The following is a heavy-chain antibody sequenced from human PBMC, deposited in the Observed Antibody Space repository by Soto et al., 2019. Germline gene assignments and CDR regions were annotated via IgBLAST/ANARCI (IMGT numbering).Heavy chain of an antibody. J-gene: IGHJ4*02. D-gene: IGHD2-8*01. V-gene: IGHV1-58*01. CDR2: IAVGSGYT. CDR3: AADATAWQQMVPSDY. Sequence: ASVKVSCKASGFTFTSSAFQWVRQARGQRLEWIGWIAVGSGYTNYAQRFQDRVTLTRDMSSATTYMELSRLTSEDTAIYYCAADATAWQQMVPSDYWGQGTLVTVSS. CDR1: GFTFTSSA.